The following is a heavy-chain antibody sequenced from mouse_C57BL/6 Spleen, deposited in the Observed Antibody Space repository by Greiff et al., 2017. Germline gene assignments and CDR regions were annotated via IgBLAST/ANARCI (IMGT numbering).Heavy chain of an antibody. CDR2: IDPANGNT. CDR1: GFNIKNTY. V-gene: IGHV14-3*01. CDR3: ARSLYYGSSLGWFAY. Sequence: EVMLVESVAELVRPGASVKLSCTASGFNIKNTYMHWVKQRPEQGLEWIGRIDPANGNTKYAPKFQGKATITADTSSNTAYLQLSSLTSEDTAIYYCARSLYYGSSLGWFAYWGQGTLVTVSA. D-gene: IGHD1-1*01. J-gene: IGHJ3*01.